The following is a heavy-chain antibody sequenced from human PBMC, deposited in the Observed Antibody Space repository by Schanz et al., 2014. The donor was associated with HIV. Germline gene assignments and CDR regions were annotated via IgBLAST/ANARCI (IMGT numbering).Heavy chain of an antibody. CDR2: ISGSSIT. CDR3: ALSRPSGYGGSWYFDL. CDR1: GFTFSSYA. D-gene: IGHD2-15*01. V-gene: IGHV3-23*01. Sequence: EAQLLESGGGLVQPGGSLRLSCAASGFTFSSYAMSWVGQAPGKGLEWVSAISGSSITYSADSVKGRFTISRDNSKNTLYLQMNSLRAEDTAVYYCALSRPSGYGGSWYFDLWGRGTLVAVSS. J-gene: IGHJ2*01.